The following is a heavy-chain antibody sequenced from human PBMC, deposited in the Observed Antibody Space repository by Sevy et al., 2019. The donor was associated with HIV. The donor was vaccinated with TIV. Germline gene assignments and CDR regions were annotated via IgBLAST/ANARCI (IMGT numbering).Heavy chain of an antibody. CDR2: IWYDGSKK. CDR3: ARERDENSSGWSVPFDK. Sequence: GGSLRLSCTTSGFSFSTYGMHWVRQAPGKGLEWVAGIWYDGSKKQYADSVKGRFTISRDNSKNTVYLQMNSLRVEDTALFYCARERDENSSGWSVPFDKWGQGTLVTVSS. CDR1: GFSFSTYG. D-gene: IGHD6-19*01. J-gene: IGHJ4*02. V-gene: IGHV3-33*01.